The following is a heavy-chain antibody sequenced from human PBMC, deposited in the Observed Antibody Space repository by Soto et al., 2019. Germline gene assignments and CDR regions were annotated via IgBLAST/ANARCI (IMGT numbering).Heavy chain of an antibody. V-gene: IGHV4-4*02. CDR3: ARVFGDSYYYYGMDV. CDR1: GGSISSSNW. D-gene: IGHD2-21*02. CDR2: IYHSGST. J-gene: IGHJ6*02. Sequence: PSETLSLTCAVSGGSISSSNWWSWVRQPPGKGLEWIGEIYHSGSTNYNPSLKSRVTISVDKSKNQFSLKLSSVTAADTAVYYCARVFGDSYYYYGMDVWGQGTTVTVSS.